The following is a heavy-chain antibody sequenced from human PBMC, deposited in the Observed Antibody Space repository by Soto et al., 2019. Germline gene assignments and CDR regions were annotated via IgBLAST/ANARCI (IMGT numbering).Heavy chain of an antibody. CDR2: ISYDGSNK. V-gene: IGHV3-30*03. D-gene: IGHD3-22*01. CDR1: GLTFSSYG. CDR3: ARDELVTYYYDSSGYVFDY. Sequence: GGSLRLSCAASGLTFSSYGMHWVRQAPGKGLEWVAVISYDGSNKYYADSVKGRFTISRDNSKNTLYLQMNSLRAEDTAVYYCARDELVTYYYDSSGYVFDYWGQGTLVTVSS. J-gene: IGHJ4*02.